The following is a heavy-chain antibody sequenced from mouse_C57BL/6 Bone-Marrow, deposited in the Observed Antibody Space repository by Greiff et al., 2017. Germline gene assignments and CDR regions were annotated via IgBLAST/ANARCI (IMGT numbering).Heavy chain of an antibody. J-gene: IGHJ2*01. V-gene: IGHV1-64*01. CDR3: ARGLDSSGYDY. CDR2: IHPNSGST. D-gene: IGHD3-2*02. Sequence: VQLQQPGAEPVKPGASVKLSCKASGYTFTSYWMHWVKQRPGQGLEWIGMIHPNSGSTNYNEKFKSKATLTVDKSSSTAYMQLSSLTSEDSAVYYCARGLDSSGYDYWGQGTTLTVSS. CDR1: GYTFTSYW.